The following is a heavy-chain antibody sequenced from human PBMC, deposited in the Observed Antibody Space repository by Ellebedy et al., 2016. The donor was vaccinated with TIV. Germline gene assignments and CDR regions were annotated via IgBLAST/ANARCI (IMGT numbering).Heavy chain of an antibody. J-gene: IGHJ6*02. CDR2: INPADSET. Sequence: GESLKISCKGSGYSFTSHWIGWVRQMPGKGLEWMGIINPADSETRYSPSFEGQVFISVDESINTAYLQWSSLKASDTAMYYWARRQQKVADYYYRYGMDVWGQGTTVTVSS. CDR3: ARRQQKVADYYYRYGMDV. CDR1: GYSFTSHW. D-gene: IGHD6-13*01. V-gene: IGHV5-51*01.